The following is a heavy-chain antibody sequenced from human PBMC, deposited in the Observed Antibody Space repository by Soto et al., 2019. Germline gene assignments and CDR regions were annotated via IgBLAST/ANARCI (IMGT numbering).Heavy chain of an antibody. CDR1: GGSISSYY. CDR2: IYYSGST. J-gene: IGHJ6*03. Sequence: SETLSLTCTVSGGSISSYYWSWIRQPPGKGLEWIGYIYYSGSTKYNPSLKSRVTISVDTSKNQFSLKLSSVTAADTAVYYCARRVNYDILTGYDDVYYYMDVWGKGTTVTVSS. D-gene: IGHD3-9*01. V-gene: IGHV4-59*08. CDR3: ARRVNYDILTGYDDVYYYMDV.